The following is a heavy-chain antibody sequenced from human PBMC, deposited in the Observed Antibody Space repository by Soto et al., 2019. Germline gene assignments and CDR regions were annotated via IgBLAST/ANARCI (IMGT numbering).Heavy chain of an antibody. Sequence: QVQLVESGGGVVQPGRSLRLSCAASGFTFSSYAMHWVRQAPGKGLEWVAVISYGVTNKYYADSVKGRFTSSRDNSKNTLYLQMNSLRAEDTAVYYCARPSESYGYVGPYYFDYWGQGTLVTVSS. J-gene: IGHJ4*02. V-gene: IGHV3-30-3*01. D-gene: IGHD5-18*01. CDR1: GFTFSSYA. CDR2: ISYGVTNK. CDR3: ARPSESYGYVGPYYFDY.